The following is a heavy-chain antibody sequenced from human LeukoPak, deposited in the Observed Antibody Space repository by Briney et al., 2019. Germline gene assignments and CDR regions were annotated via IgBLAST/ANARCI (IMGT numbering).Heavy chain of an antibody. CDR2: IGGGPV. J-gene: IGHJ3*02. D-gene: IGHD1-1*01. CDR3: AKDSFSQNGIYDALDI. CDR1: GFTFKTFA. Sequence: PGGSLRLSCAASGFTFKTFAMTWVRQAPGMGLEWVSTIGGGPVYYTDSVKGRFIISRDDSNNMLFLQMNSLRADDTAIYYCAKDSFSQNGIYDALDIWGQGTVVTVSS. V-gene: IGHV3-23*01.